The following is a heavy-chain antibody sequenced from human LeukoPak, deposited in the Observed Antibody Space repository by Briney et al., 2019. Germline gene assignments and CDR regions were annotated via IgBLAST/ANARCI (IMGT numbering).Heavy chain of an antibody. CDR2: IYYSGST. D-gene: IGHD3-3*01. J-gene: IGHJ6*02. Sequence: SETLSLTCTVSGGSISSGGYYWSWIRQHPGKGLEWLGYIYYSGSTYYNPSLKTRVTISVDTSKDQFSLKLSSVTVADTAVYYCARGYDFWSGSSYGMDVWGQGTTVTVSS. V-gene: IGHV4-31*03. CDR3: ARGYDFWSGSSYGMDV. CDR1: GGSISSGGYY.